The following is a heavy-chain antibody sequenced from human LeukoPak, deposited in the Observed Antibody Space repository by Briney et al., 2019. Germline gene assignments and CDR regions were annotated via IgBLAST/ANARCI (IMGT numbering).Heavy chain of an antibody. D-gene: IGHD3-22*01. J-gene: IGHJ4*02. CDR1: GFTFSVFE. Sequence: PGGSLRLSCAASGFTFSVFEMNWVRHAPGKGLEWVSYISSTGSWTYYADSVKGRFPISRDKAKNSLYLQMNSLRAEDTAVYYCARITGSGYYYFDYWGQGTLVTVSS. CDR2: ISSTGSWT. CDR3: ARITGSGYYYFDY. V-gene: IGHV3-48*03.